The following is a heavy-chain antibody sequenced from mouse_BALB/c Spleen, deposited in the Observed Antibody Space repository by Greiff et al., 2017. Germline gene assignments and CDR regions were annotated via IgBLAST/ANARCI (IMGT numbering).Heavy chain of an antibody. CDR2: INPSNGGT. CDR1: GYTFTSYY. CDR3: TRLTGTSYYAMDD. Sequence: QVQLQQPGAELVKPGASVKSSCKASGYTFTSYYMYWVKQRPGQGLEWIGGINPSNGGTNFNEKFKSKATLTVDKASSTAYMQLSSLTSEDSAVYCCTRLTGTSYYAMDDWGQGTTVTVSS. J-gene: IGHJ4*01. D-gene: IGHD4-1*01. V-gene: IGHV1S81*02.